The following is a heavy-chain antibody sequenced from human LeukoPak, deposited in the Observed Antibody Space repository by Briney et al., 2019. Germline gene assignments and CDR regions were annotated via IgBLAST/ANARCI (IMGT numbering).Heavy chain of an antibody. Sequence: GASVKVSCKASGYTFTSSAMQWVRQARGQRLEWIGWIVVGSGNTNYAQKFQERVTITRDMSTSTAYMELSSLRSEDTAVYYCAAGFYGGSGRNYYYYGMDVWGQGTTVTVSS. D-gene: IGHD6-19*01. CDR1: GYTFTSSA. J-gene: IGHJ6*02. V-gene: IGHV1-58*02. CDR3: AAGFYGGSGRNYYYYGMDV. CDR2: IVVGSGNT.